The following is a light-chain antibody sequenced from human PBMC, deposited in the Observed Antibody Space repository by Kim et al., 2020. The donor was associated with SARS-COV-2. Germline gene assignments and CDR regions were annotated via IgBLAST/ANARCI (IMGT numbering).Light chain of an antibody. Sequence: DIVMTQSPDSLAVSLGERATINCKSSQSVLYSSNNKNYLAWYQQKPGQPPKLLIYWASTRESGVPDRFSRSGSGTDFTLTISSLQAEDVAVYYCQQYYCTPFTFGPGTKVDIK. CDR1: QSVLYSSNNKNY. CDR3: QQYYCTPFT. CDR2: WAS. J-gene: IGKJ3*01. V-gene: IGKV4-1*01.